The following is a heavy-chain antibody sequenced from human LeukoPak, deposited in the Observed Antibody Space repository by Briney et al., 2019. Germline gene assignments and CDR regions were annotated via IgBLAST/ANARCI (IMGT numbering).Heavy chain of an antibody. D-gene: IGHD4-23*01. V-gene: IGHV3-9*01. CDR1: GFTLGDYT. Sequence: GRSLRLSCAASGFTLGDYTMHWVRQAPGKGLEWVSGISWNSGSIGYADSVKGRFTISRDNAQNSLYLQMNNLRTEDTAFYYCAKDMAYGGNSIDYWGQGTLVTVSS. CDR3: AKDMAYGGNSIDY. CDR2: ISWNSGSI. J-gene: IGHJ4*02.